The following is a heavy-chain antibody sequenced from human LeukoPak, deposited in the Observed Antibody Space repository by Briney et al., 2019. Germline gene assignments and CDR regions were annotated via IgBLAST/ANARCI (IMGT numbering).Heavy chain of an antibody. CDR3: ARELAAYDAFDI. J-gene: IGHJ3*02. D-gene: IGHD6-6*01. V-gene: IGHV1-69*05. Sequence: SVKASCKASGGTFSSYAISWVRQAPGQGLEWMGGIIPIFGTANYAQKFQGRVTITTDESTSTAYMELSSLRSEDTAVYYCARELAAYDAFDIWGQGTMVTVSS. CDR1: GGTFSSYA. CDR2: IIPIFGTA.